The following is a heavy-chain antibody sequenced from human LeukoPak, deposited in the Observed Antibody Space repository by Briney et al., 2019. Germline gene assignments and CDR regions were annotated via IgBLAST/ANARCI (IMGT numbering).Heavy chain of an antibody. CDR1: GGSISSSSYY. D-gene: IGHD3-22*01. V-gene: IGHV4-61*01. CDR2: IHYTGST. CDR3: ARDYYDSSGYYWRYGMAV. J-gene: IGHJ4*02. Sequence: SETLSLTCTVSGGSISSSSYYWSWIRQPPGKGLEWIGYIHYTGSTNSNPSLKSRVTISVDTSKNQFSLKLSSVTAADTAVYYCARDYYDSSGYYWRYGMAVWGQGTLVTVSS.